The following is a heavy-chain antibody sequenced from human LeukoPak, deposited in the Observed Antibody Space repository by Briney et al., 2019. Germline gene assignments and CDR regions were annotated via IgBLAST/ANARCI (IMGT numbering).Heavy chain of an antibody. D-gene: IGHD6-6*01. CDR3: ARHKIAARNNYYYYYGMDV. V-gene: IGHV5-51*01. Sequence: GESLKISCRGSGYSFTSYWIGWVRHMPGKGLERMGIIYPGDSDTRYSPAIQGQVTISADKSISTAYLQSSSLKAADTAMYYCARHKIAARNNYYYYYGMDVWGQGTTVTVSS. J-gene: IGHJ6*02. CDR1: GYSFTSYW. CDR2: IYPGDSDT.